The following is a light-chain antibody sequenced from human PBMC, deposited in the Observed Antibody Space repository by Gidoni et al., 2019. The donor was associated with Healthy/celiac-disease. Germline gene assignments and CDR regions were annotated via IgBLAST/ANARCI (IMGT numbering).Light chain of an antibody. CDR3: QQYGSSGKPT. CDR1: QSVSSSY. Sequence: EIVLTQSPGTLSLSPGERATLSCRASQSVSSSYLAWYQQKPGQAPRLLIYGASSRATGIPDRFSGSGSGTDFTLTISRLEPEDFAVYYCQQYGSSGKPTFPCGTKVEI. J-gene: IGKJ4*01. V-gene: IGKV3-20*01. CDR2: GAS.